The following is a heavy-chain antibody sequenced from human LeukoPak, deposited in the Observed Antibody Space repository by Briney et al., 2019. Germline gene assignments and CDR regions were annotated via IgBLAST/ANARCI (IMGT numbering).Heavy chain of an antibody. CDR3: AVGGGY. J-gene: IGHJ4*02. CDR1: GFTFTNHE. Sequence: GGSLRLSCVASGFTFTNHEMNWVRQAPGKGLEWVSYITTSGSTIYYADSVKGRFTISRDNAKNSLFLQMNSLKAEDTAVYYCAVGGGYWGQGTLVTVSS. V-gene: IGHV3-48*03. CDR2: ITTSGSTI. D-gene: IGHD3-16*01.